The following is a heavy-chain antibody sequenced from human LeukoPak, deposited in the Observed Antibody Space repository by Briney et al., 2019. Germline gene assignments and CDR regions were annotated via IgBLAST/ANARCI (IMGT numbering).Heavy chain of an antibody. J-gene: IGHJ4*02. Sequence: SETLSLTCTVSGGSISSGSYYWSWIRQPAGKGLEWIGRIYTSGSTNYNPSLKSRVTMSVDTSKNQFSLKLSSVTAADTAVYYCARGTAAFLFDYWGQGTLVTVSS. V-gene: IGHV4-61*02. CDR1: GGSISSGSYY. CDR3: ARGTAAFLFDY. D-gene: IGHD2-2*01. CDR2: IYTSGST.